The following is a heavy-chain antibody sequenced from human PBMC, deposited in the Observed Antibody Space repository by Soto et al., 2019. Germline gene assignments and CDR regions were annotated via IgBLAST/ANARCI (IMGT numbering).Heavy chain of an antibody. D-gene: IGHD6-19*01. CDR2: ISVSVGST. V-gene: IGHV3-23*01. J-gene: IGHJ4*02. CDR3: AKVERAVAGIID. Sequence: GGSLRLSCAASGFTFSSYAMSWVRQAPGKGLDWVSAISVSVGSTYYADSVKGRFTISRDNSKSTLYLQMNSLRAEDTAVYYCAKVERAVAGIIDWGQGTLVTVSS. CDR1: GFTFSSYA.